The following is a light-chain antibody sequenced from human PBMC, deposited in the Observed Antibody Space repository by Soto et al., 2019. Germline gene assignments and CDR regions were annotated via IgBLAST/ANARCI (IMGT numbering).Light chain of an antibody. J-gene: IGKJ1*01. CDR1: QTVSNNY. CDR2: GAS. CDR3: QQYDSWT. Sequence: EIVLTQSPGTLSLSPGDRATLSCRASQTVSNNYLAWCQQKPGQAPRVIMYGASRRATGIPDRFSGGGSGTDFTLTISRLEPEDFAVYYCQQYDSWTFGQGTKVDIK. V-gene: IGKV3-20*01.